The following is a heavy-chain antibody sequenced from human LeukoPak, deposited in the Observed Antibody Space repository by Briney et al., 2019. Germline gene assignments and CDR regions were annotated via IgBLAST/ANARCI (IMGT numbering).Heavy chain of an antibody. CDR1: GFTFSSYS. D-gene: IGHD2-15*01. CDR2: ISSSSSYI. CDR3: ARDQWGIVVVVAGQQSLIAFDI. Sequence: GGPLRLSCAASGFTFSSYSMNWVRQAPGKGLEWVSSISSSSSYIYYADSVKGRFTISRDNAKNSLYLQMNSLRAEDTAVYYCARDQWGIVVVVAGQQSLIAFDIWGQGTMVTVSS. V-gene: IGHV3-21*01. J-gene: IGHJ3*02.